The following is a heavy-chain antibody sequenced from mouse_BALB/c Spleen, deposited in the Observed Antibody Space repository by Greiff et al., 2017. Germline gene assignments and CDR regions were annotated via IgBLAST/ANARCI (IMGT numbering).Heavy chain of an antibody. D-gene: IGHD2-3*01. CDR2: ISSGGSYT. V-gene: IGHV5-6*01. Sequence: EVQVVESGGDLVKPGGSLKLSCAASGFTFSSYGMSWVRQTPDKRLEWVATISSGGSYTYYPDSVKGRFTISRDNAKNTLYLQMSSLKSEDTAMYYCARQGLLPYFDVWGAGTTVTVSS. CDR1: GFTFSSYG. J-gene: IGHJ1*01. CDR3: ARQGLLPYFDV.